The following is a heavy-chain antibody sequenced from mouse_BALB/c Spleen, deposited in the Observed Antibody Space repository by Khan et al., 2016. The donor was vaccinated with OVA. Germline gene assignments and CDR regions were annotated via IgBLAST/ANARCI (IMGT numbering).Heavy chain of an antibody. V-gene: IGHV5-17*02. Sequence: EVELMESGGGLVQPGGSRKLSCAASGFTFSRFGMHWVRQAPEKGLEWVAYISSGSSTIYYADTVKGRFTISRDNPKNTLFLQMTSLRSEDTAMYYCARDSNFEYWGQGTTLTVSS. CDR3: ARDSNFEY. CDR2: ISSGSSTI. CDR1: GFTFSRFG. J-gene: IGHJ2*01.